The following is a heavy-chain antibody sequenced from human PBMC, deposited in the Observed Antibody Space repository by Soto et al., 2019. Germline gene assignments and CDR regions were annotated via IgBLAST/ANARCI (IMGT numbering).Heavy chain of an antibody. CDR3: ARGRSTSGYPNFDP. CDR2: IYHSGTI. Sequence: TLSLTCAVSCDSINISNLWSWVHQPPGKGLEWIGEIYHSGTINYNPSLKGRATISVDRSKNYFSLKLSSVTAADTGVYFCARGRSTSGYPNFDPWGQGTLVTVSS. J-gene: IGHJ5*02. V-gene: IGHV4-4*01. D-gene: IGHD3-22*01. CDR1: CDSINISNL.